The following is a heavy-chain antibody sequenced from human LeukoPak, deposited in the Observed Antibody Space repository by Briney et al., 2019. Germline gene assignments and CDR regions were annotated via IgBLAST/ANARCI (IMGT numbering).Heavy chain of an antibody. V-gene: IGHV4-34*01. CDR2: INHSGST. J-gene: IGHJ4*02. CDR1: GGSFSGYY. D-gene: IGHD5-18*01. Sequence: KPSETLSLTCAVYGGSFSGYYWSWIRQPPGKGLEWIGEINHSGSTNYNPSLKSRVTISVDTSKNQFSLKLSSVTAADTAVYYCARHLRYGLDFDYWGQGTLVTVSS. CDR3: ARHLRYGLDFDY.